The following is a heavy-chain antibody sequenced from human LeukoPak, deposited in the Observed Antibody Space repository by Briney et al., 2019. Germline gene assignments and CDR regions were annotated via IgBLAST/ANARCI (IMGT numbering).Heavy chain of an antibody. Sequence: PGGSLRLSCAASGFTFSSYWMTWVRQAPGKGLEWVSYISSSSSTIYYADSVKGRFTISRDNAKNSLYLQMNSLRAEDTAVYYCARDYYGSGRGSFDYWGQGTLVTVSS. D-gene: IGHD3-10*01. J-gene: IGHJ4*02. CDR1: GFTFSSYW. V-gene: IGHV3-48*01. CDR3: ARDYYGSGRGSFDY. CDR2: ISSSSSTI.